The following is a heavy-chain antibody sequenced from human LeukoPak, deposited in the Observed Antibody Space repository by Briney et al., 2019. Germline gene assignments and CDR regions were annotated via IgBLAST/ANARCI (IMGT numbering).Heavy chain of an antibody. CDR1: RFAPTLYA. D-gene: IGHD1-26*01. J-gene: IGHJ5*02. CDR3: VSYTYGGGSLARDL. V-gene: IGHV3-23*01. Sequence: GSLSLSCAVSRFAPTLYALSSAGQAPGKGLEWVSGISVSGDNTNYADSVKGRFTISRDNSKNTLFLQMNGLRAQAPAVVYWVSYTYGGGSLARDLWGQGTLVTVSS. CDR2: ISVSGDNT.